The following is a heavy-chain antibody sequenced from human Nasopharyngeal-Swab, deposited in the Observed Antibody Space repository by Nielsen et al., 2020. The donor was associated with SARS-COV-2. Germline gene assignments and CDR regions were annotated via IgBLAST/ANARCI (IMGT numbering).Heavy chain of an antibody. CDR2: ISGFDGGT. V-gene: IGHV3-23*01. CDR3: ARKTTSYYPLED. J-gene: IGHJ4*02. CDR1: GFTFSIYA. D-gene: IGHD3-10*01. Sequence: GGSLRLSCAASGFTFSIYAMNWVRQAPGKGLEWVSSISGFDGGTYYADSVRARFIISRDNSKNTVYLQMNSLRAEDTAVYYCARKTTSYYPLEDWGQGTLVTVSS.